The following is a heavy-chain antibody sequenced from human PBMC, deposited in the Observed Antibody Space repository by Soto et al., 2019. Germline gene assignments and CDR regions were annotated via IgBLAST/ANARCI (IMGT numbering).Heavy chain of an antibody. CDR1: GFNFNSYT. J-gene: IGHJ6*02. CDR2: ISSSGYI. Sequence: EVQLVESGGGLVKPGGSLRLSCAASGFNFNSYTINWVRQAPGKRLEWLSSISSSGYIFSTDSVRGRFTISRDNAKNSVYLQINSLRAEDTAVYFCARDCSGGSCYPGMDVWGQGPTVTFSS. D-gene: IGHD2-15*01. CDR3: ARDCSGGSCYPGMDV. V-gene: IGHV3-21*01.